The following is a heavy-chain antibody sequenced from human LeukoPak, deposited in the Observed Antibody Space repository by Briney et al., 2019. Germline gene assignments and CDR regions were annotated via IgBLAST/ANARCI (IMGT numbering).Heavy chain of an antibody. CDR1: GGSISNYF. D-gene: IGHD7-27*01. Sequence: SETLSLTCTVSGGSISNYFWTWIRQPPGKGLEWIGYIYSSGSTYYNPSLKSQVTISVDTSKNRFSLKLSTVTAADTAVYYCARRPTGDPKFDYWGRGTLVTVSS. J-gene: IGHJ4*02. CDR3: ARRPTGDPKFDY. V-gene: IGHV4-59*08. CDR2: IYSSGST.